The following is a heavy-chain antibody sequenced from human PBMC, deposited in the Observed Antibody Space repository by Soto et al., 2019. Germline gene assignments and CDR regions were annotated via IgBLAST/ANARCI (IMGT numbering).Heavy chain of an antibody. CDR1: GGSISSGGYS. CDR2: IYHSGST. D-gene: IGHD3-10*01. V-gene: IGHV4-30-2*01. J-gene: IGHJ4*02. CDR3: ARDRLGGYFDY. Sequence: SLTCAVSGGSISSGGYSWSWIRQPPGKGLEWIGYIYHSGSTYYNPSLKSRVTISVDRSKNQFSLKLSSVTAADTAVYYCARDRLGGYFDYWGQGTLVTVSS.